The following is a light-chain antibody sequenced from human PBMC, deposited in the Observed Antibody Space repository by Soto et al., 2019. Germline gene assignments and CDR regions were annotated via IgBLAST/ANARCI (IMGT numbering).Light chain of an antibody. CDR1: QSINSN. J-gene: IGKJ4*01. V-gene: IGKV3-15*01. CDR2: RAS. Sequence: IVMTQSPATLSGSPGERATLSCRASQSINSNLAWYQQKPGQAPRLLMFRASIRATGFPARFSGSGSGTEFNITISSLQSEDSAIYYCQQYNNWPRATFGGGTKVDIK. CDR3: QQYNNWPRAT.